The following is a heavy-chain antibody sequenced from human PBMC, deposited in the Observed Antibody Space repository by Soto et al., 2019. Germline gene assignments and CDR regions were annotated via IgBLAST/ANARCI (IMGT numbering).Heavy chain of an antibody. Sequence: LSLTCTVSGGSISSGDYYWSWIRQPPGKGLEWIGHIYNSGATSYNPSLKSRVTMSVDTSKNQFSLKLTSVTAADTAVYFCARLKGVLRYFDWLLEGFDYWGQGTLVTVSS. D-gene: IGHD3-9*01. CDR3: ARLKGVLRYFDWLLEGFDY. CDR2: IYNSGAT. V-gene: IGHV4-30-4*01. J-gene: IGHJ4*02. CDR1: GGSISSGDYY.